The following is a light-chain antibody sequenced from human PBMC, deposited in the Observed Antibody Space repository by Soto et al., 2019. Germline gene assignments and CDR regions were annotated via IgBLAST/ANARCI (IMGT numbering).Light chain of an antibody. V-gene: IGLV2-14*01. CDR3: SSYTSSDTYV. Sequence: QSVLTQPASVSGSHGQSITISCTGTSSDVGGYNYVSWYQQHPGEAPKLMIYEVSNQPSGVSNRFSGSKSGNTASLTISGLQAEDEADYYCSSYTSSDTYVFGTGTKVTVL. CDR2: EVS. J-gene: IGLJ1*01. CDR1: SSDVGGYNY.